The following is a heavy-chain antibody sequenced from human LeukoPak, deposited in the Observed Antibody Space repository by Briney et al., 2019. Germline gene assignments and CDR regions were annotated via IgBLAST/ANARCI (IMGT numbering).Heavy chain of an antibody. D-gene: IGHD3-10*01. J-gene: IGHJ4*02. Sequence: GGSLRLSCAASGFIFSNYRMNWVRQAPGKGLEWVSSIGSTTTYIYYTDSVKGRFTISRDNAKNSLYLQMNSLRAEDTAVYYCARDYGSGSYTVYWGQGTLVTVSS. V-gene: IGHV3-21*01. CDR2: IGSTTTYI. CDR1: GFIFSNYR. CDR3: ARDYGSGSYTVY.